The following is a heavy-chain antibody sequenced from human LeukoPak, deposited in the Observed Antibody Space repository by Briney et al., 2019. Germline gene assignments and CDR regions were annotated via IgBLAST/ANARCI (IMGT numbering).Heavy chain of an antibody. V-gene: IGHV1-2*02. J-gene: IGHJ3*02. D-gene: IGHD3-3*01. CDR3: ARSLYYDFWSDAFDI. CDR2: INPNSGGT. CDR1: GYTFTGHY. Sequence: GASVKVSCKASGYTFTGHYMHWVRQAPGQGLEWMGWINPNSGGTNYAQKFQGRVTMTRDTSISTAYMELSRLRSDDTAVYYCARSLYYDFWSDAFDIWGQGTMVTVSS.